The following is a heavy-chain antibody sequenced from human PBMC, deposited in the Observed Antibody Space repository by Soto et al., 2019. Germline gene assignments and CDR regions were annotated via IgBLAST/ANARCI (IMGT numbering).Heavy chain of an antibody. CDR3: AGGAAAAGPWYNGFDP. Sequence: QVQLVQSGAEVKKPGSSVKVSCRASGGTFNSYTLSWVRQAPGQGIEWLGRFIPVLGVTNYAQKFQGRVTLTADKSTSTDYMEPNNLTSGDTAVYYCAGGAAAAGPWYNGFDPWGQGTLVTVSS. J-gene: IGHJ5*02. CDR2: FIPVLGVT. CDR1: GGTFNSYT. V-gene: IGHV1-69*02. D-gene: IGHD6-13*01.